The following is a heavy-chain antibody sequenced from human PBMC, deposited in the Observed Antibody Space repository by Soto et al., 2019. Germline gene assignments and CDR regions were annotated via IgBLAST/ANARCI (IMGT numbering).Heavy chain of an antibody. Sequence: QVQLQESGPGLVKPSETLSLTCTVSGGSLSSYYWTWIRQSPGKGLEWIGYVYFSGNTNYNPSLKSRVTISIDTSKNQFSLMLASVSAADTAFYYCVSVRPSGYVLVWGQGTLVTVAS. D-gene: IGHD6-25*01. CDR1: GGSLSSYY. J-gene: IGHJ4*02. CDR3: VSVRPSGYVLV. CDR2: VYFSGNT. V-gene: IGHV4-59*01.